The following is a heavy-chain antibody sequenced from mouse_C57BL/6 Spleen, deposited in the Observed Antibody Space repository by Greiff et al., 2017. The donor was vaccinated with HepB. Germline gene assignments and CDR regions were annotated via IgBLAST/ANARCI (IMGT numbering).Heavy chain of an antibody. V-gene: IGHV1-4*01. CDR1: GYTFTSYT. Sequence: VQLQQSGAELARPGASVKMSCKASGYTFTSYTMHWVKQRPGQGLEWIGYINPSSGYTKYNQKFKDKATLTADKSSSTADMQLSSLTSEDSAVYYCARDGNYGYFDVWGTGTTVTVSS. D-gene: IGHD2-1*01. J-gene: IGHJ1*03. CDR3: ARDGNYGYFDV. CDR2: INPSSGYT.